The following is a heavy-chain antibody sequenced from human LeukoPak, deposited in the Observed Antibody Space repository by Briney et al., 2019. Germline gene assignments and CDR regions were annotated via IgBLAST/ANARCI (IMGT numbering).Heavy chain of an antibody. CDR3: ARAYYDFWSGYSESYFDY. V-gene: IGHV4-39*07. J-gene: IGHJ4*02. CDR2: IYYSGST. CDR1: GGSISSSSYY. D-gene: IGHD3-3*01. Sequence: SETLSLTCTVSGGSISSSSYYWGWIRQPPGKGLEWIGNIYYSGSTYYNASLQSRVTISIDTSKNQFSLKLTSVTAADTALYYCARAYYDFWSGYSESYFDYWGQGTLVTVSS.